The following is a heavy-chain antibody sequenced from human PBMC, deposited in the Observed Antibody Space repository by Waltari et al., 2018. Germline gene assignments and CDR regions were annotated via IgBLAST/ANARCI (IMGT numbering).Heavy chain of an antibody. CDR3: ATSQSGTYYDAIVV. CDR2: IVPILGLT. CDR1: GGPFSSST. J-gene: IGHJ3*01. Sequence: QVQLVQSGAEVKKPGSSVQVSCKASGGPFSSSTVTWVRQAPGQGLDWMGRIVPILGLTYYAQSFQGRVTISADESTSTVYMELRSLTFEDSAVYYCATSQSGTYYDAIVVWGQGTKVT. V-gene: IGHV1-69*02. D-gene: IGHD1-26*01.